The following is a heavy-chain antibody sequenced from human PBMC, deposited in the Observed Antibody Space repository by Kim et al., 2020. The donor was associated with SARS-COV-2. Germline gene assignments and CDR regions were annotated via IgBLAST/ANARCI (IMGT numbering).Heavy chain of an antibody. V-gene: IGHV3-30-3*01. D-gene: IGHD3-22*01. CDR1: GFTFSSYA. CDR2: ISYDGSNK. J-gene: IGHJ3*02. CDR3: ARENYYDSSGYYNDAFD. Sequence: GGSLRLSCAASGFTFSSYAMHWVRQAPGKGLEWVAVISYDGSNKYYADSVKGRFTISRDNSKNTLYLQMNSLRAEDTAVYYCARENYYDSSGYYNDAFD.